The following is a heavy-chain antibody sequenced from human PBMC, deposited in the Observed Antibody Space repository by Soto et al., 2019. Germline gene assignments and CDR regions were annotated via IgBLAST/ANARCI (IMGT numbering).Heavy chain of an antibody. V-gene: IGHV1-2*02. D-gene: IGHD6-25*01. Sequence: AAVKVSCKASGYTFTDYHIHWVRQAPGQGLEFMGWINANNGGAGSAQQFQGRVTVTRDTSITTVYMELSNLRSDDTAVYYCAXEGGSETLQPSYNWFDTWGQGTLVTVSS. CDR1: GYTFTDYH. CDR3: AXEGGSETLQPSYNWFDT. CDR2: INANNGGA. J-gene: IGHJ5*02.